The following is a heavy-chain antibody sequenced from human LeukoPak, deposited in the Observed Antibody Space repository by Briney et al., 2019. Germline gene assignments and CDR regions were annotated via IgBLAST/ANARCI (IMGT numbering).Heavy chain of an antibody. V-gene: IGHV5-51*01. CDR1: GYTFTTSW. Sequence: GESLKISCKGSGYTFTTSWIGWVRQMPGKGLEWMGIFYPGDSDIRYSPSFQGQVTISADKSISTAFLQWSSLEASDTAIYFCARGIAVAGTVYAFDIWGQGTTVTVSS. J-gene: IGHJ3*02. CDR2: FYPGDSDI. D-gene: IGHD6-19*01. CDR3: ARGIAVAGTVYAFDI.